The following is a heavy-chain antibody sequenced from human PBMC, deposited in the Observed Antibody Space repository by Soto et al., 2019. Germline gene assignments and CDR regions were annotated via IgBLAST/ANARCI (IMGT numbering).Heavy chain of an antibody. D-gene: IGHD4-17*01. CDR2: IYHSGST. CDR1: GGSISSSNW. J-gene: IGHJ4*02. V-gene: IGHV4-4*02. CDR3: ARAFGGTTVAFDY. Sequence: KPXKRLCRSCSVSGGSISSSNWWSWVRQPPGKGLEWIGEIYHSGSTNYNPSLKSRVTISVDKSKNQFSLKLSSVTAADKAVYYCARAFGGTTVAFDYGGQGTLVTVSS.